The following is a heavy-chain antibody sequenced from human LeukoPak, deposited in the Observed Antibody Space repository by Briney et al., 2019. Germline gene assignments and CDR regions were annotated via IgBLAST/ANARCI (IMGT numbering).Heavy chain of an antibody. J-gene: IGHJ3*02. D-gene: IGHD3-22*01. Sequence: PETLSLTCAVYGGSFSGYYWSWIRQPPGKGLEWIGEINHSGSTNYNPSLKSRVTISVDTSKNQFSLKLSSVTAADTAVYYCARVFDDSSGYHDAFDIWGQGTMVTVSS. CDR1: GGSFSGYY. CDR2: INHSGST. CDR3: ARVFDDSSGYHDAFDI. V-gene: IGHV4-34*01.